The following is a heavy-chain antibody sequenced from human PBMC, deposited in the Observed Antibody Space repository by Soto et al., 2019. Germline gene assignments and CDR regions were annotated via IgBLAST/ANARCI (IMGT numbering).Heavy chain of an antibody. Sequence: QVQLVQSGAEVTKPGASVKVSCKASGYTFTNHYMHWVRQAPGQGLEGMGVINPSGGSTDYAQKFQGRVTMTRDTPTSTVYMEVSSLRSEDTAVFYCAREGNGYNLGPSVDFDYWGQGTLVTVSS. D-gene: IGHD5-12*01. CDR2: INPSGGST. V-gene: IGHV1-46*01. CDR1: GYTFTNHY. J-gene: IGHJ4*02. CDR3: AREGNGYNLGPSVDFDY.